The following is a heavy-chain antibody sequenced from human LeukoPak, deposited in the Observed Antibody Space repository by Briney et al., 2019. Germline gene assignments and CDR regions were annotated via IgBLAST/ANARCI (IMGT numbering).Heavy chain of an antibody. J-gene: IGHJ4*02. CDR2: INHSGST. CDR1: GGSFSGYY. Sequence: SETLSLTCAVYGGSFSGYYWSWIRQPPGKGLEWIGEINHSGSTNYNPSLKNRVTISVDTSKNQFSLKLSSVTAADTAVYYCARVAFAATSSHFDYWGQGTLVTVSS. V-gene: IGHV4-34*01. D-gene: IGHD2-15*01. CDR3: ARVAFAATSSHFDY.